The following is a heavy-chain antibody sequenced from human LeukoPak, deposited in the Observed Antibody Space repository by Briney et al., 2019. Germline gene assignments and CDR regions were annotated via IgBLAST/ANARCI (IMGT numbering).Heavy chain of an antibody. CDR1: GYTFTTYS. CDR3: AIDRPSAIGTTARFDP. D-gene: IGHD2-2*01. Sequence: GASVKVSCKASGYTFTTYSISWVRQAPGQGLEWMGWISPYSGNINYAQKFQGRVTMATDTSTSTAYMELRSLRSDDTAMYYCAIDRPSAIGTTARFDPWGQGTLVAVSS. V-gene: IGHV1-18*04. J-gene: IGHJ5*02. CDR2: ISPYSGNI.